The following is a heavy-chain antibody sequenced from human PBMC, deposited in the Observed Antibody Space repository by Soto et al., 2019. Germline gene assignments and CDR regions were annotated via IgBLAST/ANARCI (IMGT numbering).Heavy chain of an antibody. CDR3: ARDTLIIIGRIEAASGTRYYYGMDV. CDR2: IIPIFGTA. CDR1: GGTFSSYA. D-gene: IGHD6-13*01. J-gene: IGHJ6*02. Sequence: SVKVSCKASGGTFSSYAISWVRQAPGQGLEWMGGIIPIFGTANYAQKFQGRVTITADESTSTAYMELSSLRSEDTAVYYCARDTLIIIGRIEAASGTRYYYGMDVWGQGTTVTVYS. V-gene: IGHV1-69*13.